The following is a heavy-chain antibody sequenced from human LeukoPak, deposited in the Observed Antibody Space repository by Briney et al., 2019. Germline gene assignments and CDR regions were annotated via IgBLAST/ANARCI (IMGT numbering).Heavy chain of an antibody. CDR2: ISPNSGGT. CDR1: GYTFTDYF. V-gene: IGHV1-2*02. Sequence: GASVKVSCKASGYTFTDYFMHWVRQAPGQGLEWRGWISPNSGGTHYAQKFQGRVTMTRDTSISPAYTELSRLRSDDTAVYYCARDPGYSSPRGDYWGQGTLVTVSS. CDR3: ARDPGYSSPRGDY. J-gene: IGHJ4*02. D-gene: IGHD5-18*01.